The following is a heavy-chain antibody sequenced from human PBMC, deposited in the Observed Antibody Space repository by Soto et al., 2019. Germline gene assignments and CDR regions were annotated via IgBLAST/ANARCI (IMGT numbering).Heavy chain of an antibody. V-gene: IGHV1-69*12. CDR3: ARHVPTAGFYYGMDV. D-gene: IGHD2-2*01. J-gene: IGHJ6*02. CDR2: IIPIFGTA. CDR1: GGTFSSYA. Sequence: QVQLVQSGAEVKKPGSSVKVSCKASGGTFSSYAISWVRQAPGQGLEWMGGIIPIFGTANYAQKFQGRVTITGDQSTSPADMELSSLGSEDTAVYYCARHVPTAGFYYGMDVWGQGTTVTASS.